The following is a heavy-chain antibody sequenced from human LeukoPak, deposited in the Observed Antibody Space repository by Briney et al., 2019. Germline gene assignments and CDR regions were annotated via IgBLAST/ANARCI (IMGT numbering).Heavy chain of an antibody. J-gene: IGHJ4*02. V-gene: IGHV3-33*01. CDR2: IWYDGSNK. Sequence: GTSLRLSCAASGFTFSSYGMHWVRQAPGKGLEWVAVIWYDGSNKYYADSVRGRFTISRDNSKSTLYLQMNSLRAEDTAVYYCARDHGSGTSDFDYWGQGTLVTVSS. CDR3: ARDHGSGTSDFDY. CDR1: GFTFSSYG. D-gene: IGHD3-10*01.